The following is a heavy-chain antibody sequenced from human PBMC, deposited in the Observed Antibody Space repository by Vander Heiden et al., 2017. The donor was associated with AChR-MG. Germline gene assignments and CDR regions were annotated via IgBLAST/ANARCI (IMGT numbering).Heavy chain of an antibody. CDR2: IDPSDSYA. CDR3: ATQGDGYDTSGYLF. CDR1: NINLATSW. D-gene: IGHD3-22*01. V-gene: IGHV5-10-1*03. J-gene: IGHJ4*02. Sequence: VQLVQSGAEAKKPGESLRIFCMGSNINLATSWTAWARQMPGKGLEWMGRIDPSDSYADYSPSFQGHVTISADGSLNTAYLQWSSLRASDTAMYYCATQGDGYDTSGYLFWGQGTLVTVSS.